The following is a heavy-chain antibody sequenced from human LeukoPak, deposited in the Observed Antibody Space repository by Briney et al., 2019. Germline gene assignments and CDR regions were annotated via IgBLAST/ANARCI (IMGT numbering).Heavy chain of an antibody. Sequence: GGSLRLSCAASGFTVSSYWIHWVRQAPGKGLVWVSLIRRDGTTSFAASVQGRFTISRDNARNTLYLQMNSLAAEDTAVYYCARDAGQATPFDYWGPGTLVTVSS. D-gene: IGHD2-15*01. CDR2: IRRDGTT. J-gene: IGHJ4*02. CDR1: GFTVSSYW. V-gene: IGHV3-74*01. CDR3: ARDAGQATPFDY.